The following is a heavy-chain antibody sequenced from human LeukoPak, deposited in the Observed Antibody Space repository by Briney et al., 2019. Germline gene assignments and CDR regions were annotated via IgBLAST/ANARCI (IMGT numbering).Heavy chain of an antibody. Sequence: GGSLRLSCAASGFTFSDYYMSWIRQAPGKGLEWVSYISSSGSTIYYADSVKGRFTISRDNAKNSLYLQMNSLRAEDTAVYYCARGCTSYYDFWSGYRWFDPWGQGTLVTVSS. CDR1: GFTFSDYY. CDR2: ISSSGSTI. D-gene: IGHD3-3*01. J-gene: IGHJ5*02. V-gene: IGHV3-11*04. CDR3: ARGCTSYYDFWSGYRWFDP.